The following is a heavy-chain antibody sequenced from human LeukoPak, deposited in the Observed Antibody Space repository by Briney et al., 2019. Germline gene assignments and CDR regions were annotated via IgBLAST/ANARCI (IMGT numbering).Heavy chain of an antibody. V-gene: IGHV3-21*01. CDR1: GFTFSSYS. Sequence: GGSLRLSCAASGFTFSSYSMNWVRQAPGKGLEWVSSISSSSSYIYYADSVKGRFTISRDNAKNSLYLQMNSLRAEDTAVYYCARVSYGSGSHHFDYWGQGTLVTVSS. CDR2: ISSSSSYI. CDR3: ARVSYGSGSHHFDY. D-gene: IGHD3-10*01. J-gene: IGHJ4*02.